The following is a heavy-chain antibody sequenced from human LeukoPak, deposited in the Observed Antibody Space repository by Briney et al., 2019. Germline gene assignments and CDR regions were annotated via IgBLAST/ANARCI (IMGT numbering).Heavy chain of an antibody. Sequence: PGGSLRLSCVASGLIVSSNYLSWVRQAPGKGLEWVSVIYPGGNTYYGDSVRGRFTISRDNSKNTVYLQMNSLRAEDTAVYYCARRISTSWYGDWGQGTTVIVSS. V-gene: IGHV3-66*01. CDR1: GLIVSSNY. J-gene: IGHJ6*02. CDR2: IYPGGNT. CDR3: ARRISTSWYGD. D-gene: IGHD6-13*01.